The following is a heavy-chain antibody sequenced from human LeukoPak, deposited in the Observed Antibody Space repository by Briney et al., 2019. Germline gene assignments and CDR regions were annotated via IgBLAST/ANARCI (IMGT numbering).Heavy chain of an antibody. CDR1: GFTFSSYS. D-gene: IGHD5-18*01. CDR2: ISSSSSTI. V-gene: IGHV3-48*01. J-gene: IGHJ4*02. Sequence: PGGSLRLSCAASGFTFSSYSMNWVRQAPGKGLEWVSYISSSSSTIYYADSVKGRFTISRDNAKNSLYLQMNSLRAEDTAVYYCARGAGIQLWLKSHYFDYWGQGTLVTVSS. CDR3: ARGAGIQLWLKSHYFDY.